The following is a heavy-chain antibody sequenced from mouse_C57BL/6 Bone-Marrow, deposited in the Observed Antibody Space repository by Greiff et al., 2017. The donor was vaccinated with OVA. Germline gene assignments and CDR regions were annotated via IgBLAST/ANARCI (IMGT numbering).Heavy chain of an antibody. CDR1: GYTFTDSE. Sequence: QVQLQQSGAELVRPGASVTLSCKASGYTFTDSEMHWVKQTPVHGLEWIGAIDPETGGTAYNQKFKGKAILTADKSSSTAYMERRSLTSEDSAVYYCTRSPLYYDYGDGCAYWGQGTLVTVSA. CDR2: IDPETGGT. V-gene: IGHV1-15*01. D-gene: IGHD2-4*01. J-gene: IGHJ3*01. CDR3: TRSPLYYDYGDGCAY.